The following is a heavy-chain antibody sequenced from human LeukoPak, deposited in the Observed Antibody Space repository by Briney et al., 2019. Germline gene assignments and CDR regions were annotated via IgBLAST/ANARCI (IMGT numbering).Heavy chain of an antibody. J-gene: IGHJ4*02. D-gene: IGHD6-19*01. CDR3: ARVLGIAVAGAIDTGGTYLDY. CDR1: GGSISSNNW. CDR2: ISHSGTT. V-gene: IGHV4-4*02. Sequence: SETLSLTCAVSGGSISSNNWWSWVRQPPEKGLEWIGEISHSGTTNYNPSLKSRVTISVDKSKNQFSLKVISVTAADTAVYYYARVLGIAVAGAIDTGGTYLDYWGQGTLVTVSS.